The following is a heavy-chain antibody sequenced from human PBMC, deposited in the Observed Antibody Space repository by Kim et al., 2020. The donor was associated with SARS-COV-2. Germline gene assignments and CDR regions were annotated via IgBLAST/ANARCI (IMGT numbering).Heavy chain of an antibody. CDR3: ARMYSSSWYISYLDY. D-gene: IGHD6-13*01. Sequence: PSLKSRVTISVDTSKIQFSLKLSSVTAADTAVYYCARMYSSSWYISYLDYWGQGTLVTVSS. J-gene: IGHJ4*02. V-gene: IGHV4-39*01.